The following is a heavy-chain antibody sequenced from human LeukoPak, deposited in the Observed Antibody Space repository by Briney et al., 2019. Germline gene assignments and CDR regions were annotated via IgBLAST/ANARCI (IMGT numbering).Heavy chain of an antibody. CDR1: GYSISSGYY. Sequence: SETLSLTCTVSGYSISSGYYWGWIRQPPGKGLEWIGSIYHSGSTYYNPSLKSRVTISVDTSKNQFSLKLSSVAAADTAVYYCARDRTYYYGSGSYSWFDPWGQGTLVTVSS. CDR2: IYHSGST. J-gene: IGHJ5*02. CDR3: ARDRTYYYGSGSYSWFDP. V-gene: IGHV4-38-2*02. D-gene: IGHD3-10*01.